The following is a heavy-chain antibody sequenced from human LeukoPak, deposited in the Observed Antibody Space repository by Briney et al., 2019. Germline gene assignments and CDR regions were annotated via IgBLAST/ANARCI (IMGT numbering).Heavy chain of an antibody. CDR2: IFASGPT. CDR3: AKDPGYYGMDV. J-gene: IGHJ6*02. CDR1: GGSISNYY. V-gene: IGHV4-4*07. Sequence: SETLSLTCTVSGGSISNYYWSWIRKPAGKGREYLGRIFASGPTHDNPSLKSRGTVSVDTSKNQFSLGLTSVTAADTAVYYCAKDPGYYGMDVWGQGTTVTVSS.